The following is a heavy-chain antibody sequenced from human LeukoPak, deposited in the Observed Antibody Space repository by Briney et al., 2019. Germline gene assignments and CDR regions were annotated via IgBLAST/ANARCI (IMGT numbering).Heavy chain of an antibody. CDR3: ARMSGYCIGGSCYGNNWFDP. J-gene: IGHJ5*02. CDR1: GYTFTGYY. Sequence: GASVKVSCKASGYTFTGYYMHWVRQAPGQGLEWMGGIIPIFGTANYAQKFQGRVTITADESTSTAYMELSSLRSEDTAVYYCARMSGYCIGGSCYGNNWFDPWGQGTLVTVSS. CDR2: IIPIFGTA. V-gene: IGHV1-69*13. D-gene: IGHD2-15*01.